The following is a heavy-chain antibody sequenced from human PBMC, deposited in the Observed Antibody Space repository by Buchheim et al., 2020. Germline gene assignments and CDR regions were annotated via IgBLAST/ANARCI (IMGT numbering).Heavy chain of an antibody. V-gene: IGHV1-3*01. CDR3: ARDTNYHGSIYYFDY. Sequence: QVQLVQSGAEVKKPGASVKVSCKASGYTFIDYFVHWVRQAPGQRLEWMGWINADNGDTKYSHNIQGRLTITRDTSASTAYMELSSLTSEDTAVYYCARDTNYHGSIYYFDYWGQGTL. D-gene: IGHD3-10*01. J-gene: IGHJ4*02. CDR1: GYTFIDYF. CDR2: INADNGDT.